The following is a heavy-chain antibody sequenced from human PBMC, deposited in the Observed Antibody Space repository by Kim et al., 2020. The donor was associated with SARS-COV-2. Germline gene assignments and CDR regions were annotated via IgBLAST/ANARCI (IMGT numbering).Heavy chain of an antibody. CDR3: AKTGQLDS. CDR1: GFTFSSSA. Sequence: GGSLRLSCAXSGFTFSSSAMSWVRQAPGKGLEWVSTISSGGDNTYYADSVKGRFTISRDNSKNTLYLQMNSLRAEDTAVYYCAKTGQLDSWGQGTLVTVSS. D-gene: IGHD5-18*01. V-gene: IGHV3-23*01. CDR2: ISSGGDNT. J-gene: IGHJ5*01.